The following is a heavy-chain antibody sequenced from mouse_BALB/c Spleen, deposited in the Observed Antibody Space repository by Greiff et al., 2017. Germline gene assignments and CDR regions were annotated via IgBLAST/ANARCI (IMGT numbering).Heavy chain of an antibody. Sequence: DVQLVESGGGLVQPGGSLRLSCATSGFTFTDYYMSWVRQPPGKALEWLGFIRNKANGYTTEYSASVKGRFTISRDNSQSILYLQMNTLRAEDSATYYCARDDYDDGYYFDYWGQGTTLTVSS. CDR3: ARDDYDDGYYFDY. CDR2: IRNKANGYTT. D-gene: IGHD2-4*01. J-gene: IGHJ2*01. V-gene: IGHV7-3*02. CDR1: GFTFTDYY.